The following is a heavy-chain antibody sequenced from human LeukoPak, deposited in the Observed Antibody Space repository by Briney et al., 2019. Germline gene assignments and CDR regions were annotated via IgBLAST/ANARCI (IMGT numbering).Heavy chain of an antibody. Sequence: WASVKVSCKASGYTFTSYDINWVRQATGQGLEWMGWMNPNSGNTGYAQKFQGRVTMTRNTSISTAYMELSSLRSEDTAVYYCARLYYDFWSGYYRFDPWGQGTLVTVSS. CDR3: ARLYYDFWSGYYRFDP. CDR1: GYTFTSYD. V-gene: IGHV1-8*01. J-gene: IGHJ5*02. CDR2: MNPNSGNT. D-gene: IGHD3-3*01.